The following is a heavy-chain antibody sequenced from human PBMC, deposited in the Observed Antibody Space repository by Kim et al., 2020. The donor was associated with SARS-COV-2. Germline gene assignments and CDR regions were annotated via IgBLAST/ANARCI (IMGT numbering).Heavy chain of an antibody. D-gene: IGHD5-18*01. Sequence: QKFQGRVTMTRDTSTSTVYMELSSLRSEDTAVYYCARGQEWYSYGHQTDYWGQGTLVTVSS. V-gene: IGHV1-46*01. J-gene: IGHJ4*02. CDR3: ARGQEWYSYGHQTDY.